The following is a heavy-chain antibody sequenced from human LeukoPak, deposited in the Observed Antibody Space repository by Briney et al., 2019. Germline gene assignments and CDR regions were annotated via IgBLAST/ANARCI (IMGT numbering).Heavy chain of an antibody. CDR2: FIPAGDR. V-gene: IGHV3-13*04. J-gene: IGHJ5*01. CDR1: GFTFSSHD. D-gene: IGHD7-27*01. CDR3: VRGGVWGISSNWFEY. Sequence: GGSLRLSCAASGFTFSSHDMHWFRQAAGKGLEWVSGFIPAGDRYYAESVKGRFTISRDNAESSLYLQMNSLRVGDTAVYYCVRGGVWGISSNWFEYWGQGVLVTVSA.